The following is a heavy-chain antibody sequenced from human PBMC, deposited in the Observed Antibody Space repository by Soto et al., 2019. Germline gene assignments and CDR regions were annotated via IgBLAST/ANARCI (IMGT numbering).Heavy chain of an antibody. J-gene: IGHJ5*02. CDR1: GAPITSNY. CDR2: LDHQGYS. D-gene: IGHD3-9*01. CDR3: ARVPDTGYFDWLDP. V-gene: IGHV4-59*01. Sequence: SETPSLTCSFSGAPITSNYWTWIRQPPGKGLEWIGYLDHQGYSNYSPSLRSRVSMSIDTSKNQLSLKVHSVTAADTAVYYCARVPDTGYFDWLDPWGQGTLVTVSS.